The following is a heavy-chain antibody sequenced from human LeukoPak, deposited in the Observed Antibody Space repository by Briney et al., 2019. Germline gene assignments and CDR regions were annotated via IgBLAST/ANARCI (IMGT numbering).Heavy chain of an antibody. J-gene: IGHJ3*02. CDR3: ARDLVTVTKGFDI. CDR1: DDSFSSHY. Sequence: PSETLSLTCAVSDDSFSSHYWTWIRQPPGKGLEWIGYISYIGSTNYNPSLKSRVTISIDTSKNQFSLKLTSVTAADTAVYYCARDLVTVTKGFDIWGQGTLVSVSS. CDR2: ISYIGST. D-gene: IGHD4-17*01. V-gene: IGHV4-59*11.